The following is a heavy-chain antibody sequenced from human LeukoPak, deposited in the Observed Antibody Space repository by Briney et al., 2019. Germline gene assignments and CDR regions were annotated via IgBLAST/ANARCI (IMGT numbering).Heavy chain of an antibody. CDR2: IYYSGST. J-gene: IGHJ4*02. Sequence: SETLSLTFSVSGDSINNYHWSSLRQPPGKGLEWIAYIYYSGSTNYNPSLRSRVIISRDTSKNQFSLKFASVTAADTAVYYCAIGPHGDYPGFAYWGQGSLVTVSS. CDR1: GDSINNYH. V-gene: IGHV4-59*01. D-gene: IGHD4-17*01. CDR3: AIGPHGDYPGFAY.